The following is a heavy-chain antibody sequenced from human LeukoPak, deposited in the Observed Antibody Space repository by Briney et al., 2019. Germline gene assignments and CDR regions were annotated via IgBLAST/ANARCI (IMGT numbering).Heavy chain of an antibody. CDR2: INPNSGGI. CDR3: ARVKDTAMVIGY. Sequence: ASVKVSCKASGYTFNAHFIHWVRQAPGQGLEWMGWINPNSGGIKYAQKFQGRVTMTSDTSINTVYMELSRLRSDDTAMYYCARVKDTAMVIGYWGQGTLVTVSS. D-gene: IGHD5-18*01. V-gene: IGHV1-2*02. CDR1: GYTFNAHF. J-gene: IGHJ4*02.